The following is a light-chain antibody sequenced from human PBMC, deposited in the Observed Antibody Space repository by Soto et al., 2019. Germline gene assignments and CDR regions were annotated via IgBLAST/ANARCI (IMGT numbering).Light chain of an antibody. CDR3: YTYAGXSTFV. J-gene: IGLJ1*01. Sequence: QSSLTQPASVSGSPGQSITISCTGTSSDVGSYNLCSWYQQYRGKSPKLMIDEGNSRPAGVSNRFSGSKCVNKDSLTISGLKAEDEADYYWYTYAGXSTFVFGNGTKVT. CDR1: SSDVGSYNL. V-gene: IGLV2-23*01. CDR2: EGN.